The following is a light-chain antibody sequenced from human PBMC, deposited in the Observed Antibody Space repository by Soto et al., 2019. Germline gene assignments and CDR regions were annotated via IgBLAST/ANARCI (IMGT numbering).Light chain of an antibody. CDR1: QSVSSSY. J-gene: IGKJ1*01. CDR3: QQYGSSRP. Sequence: EIVLTQSPGTLSLSPGERATLSCRASQSVSSSYLAWYQQKPGQAPRLLIYAASSRATGIPDRFSGSGSGTHFTLTLSRLEPEDFAVYYCQQYGSSRPFGQGTKVEIQ. V-gene: IGKV3-20*01. CDR2: AAS.